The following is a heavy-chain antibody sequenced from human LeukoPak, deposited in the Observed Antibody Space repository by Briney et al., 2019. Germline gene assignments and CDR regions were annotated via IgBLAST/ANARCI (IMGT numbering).Heavy chain of an antibody. CDR3: ARIRYCYDSSGYLPAYYFDY. CDR1: GGSISSYY. J-gene: IGHJ4*02. CDR2: IYYSGST. Sequence: SETLSLTCTVSGGSISSYYWSWIRQPPGKGLEWIGYIYYSGSTNYNPSLKSRVTISVDTSKNQFSLKLSSVTAADTAVYYCARIRYCYDSSGYLPAYYFDYWGQGTLVTVSS. V-gene: IGHV4-59*01. D-gene: IGHD3-22*01.